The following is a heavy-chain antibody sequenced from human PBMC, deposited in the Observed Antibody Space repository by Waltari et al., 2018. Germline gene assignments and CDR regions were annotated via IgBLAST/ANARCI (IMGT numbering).Heavy chain of an antibody. CDR2: ISAYNGNT. J-gene: IGHJ2*01. D-gene: IGHD2-2*01. V-gene: IGHV1-18*04. Sequence: QVQLVQSGAECKKPGASVKVSCKAYGYTFTSHGIRCARPPPGQGLEWMGWISAYNGNTNYAQKLQGRVTMTTDTSTSTAYMELRSLRSDDTAVYYCARGGVVVPAAMGFDLWGRGTLVTVSS. CDR1: GYTFTSHG. CDR3: ARGGVVVPAAMGFDL.